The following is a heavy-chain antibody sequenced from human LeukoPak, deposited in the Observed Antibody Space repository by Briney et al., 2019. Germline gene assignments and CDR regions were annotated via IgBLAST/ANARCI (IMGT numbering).Heavy chain of an antibody. CDR3: ARELPAPPPHKYFDC. Sequence: EASVKVSCKASGGTFNSYAISWVRQAPGQGLEWMGGIIPIFGTTNYARKFRGRVTLTADKSTRTAYMELSSLRSEDTAVYYCARELPAPPPHKYFDCWGQGTLVTVSS. CDR2: IIPIFGTT. D-gene: IGHD1-26*01. V-gene: IGHV1-69*06. J-gene: IGHJ4*02. CDR1: GGTFNSYA.